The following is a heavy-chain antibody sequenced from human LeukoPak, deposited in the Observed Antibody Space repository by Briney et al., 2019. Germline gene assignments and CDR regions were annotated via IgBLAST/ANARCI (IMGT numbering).Heavy chain of an antibody. V-gene: IGHV4-39*07. J-gene: IGHJ4*02. CDR2: ISYSGAT. D-gene: IGHD6-19*01. CDR3: ARGTLYRGWSYYLDF. Sequence: SETLSLTCTVSGGSISSRPYYWGWVRQPPGKGLEWIGTISYSGATYYSPSLKSRVTISLDTSKNQFSLKLSSVTAADTAIYYCARGTLYRGWSYYLDFWGQGSQVTVSS. CDR1: GGSISSRPYY.